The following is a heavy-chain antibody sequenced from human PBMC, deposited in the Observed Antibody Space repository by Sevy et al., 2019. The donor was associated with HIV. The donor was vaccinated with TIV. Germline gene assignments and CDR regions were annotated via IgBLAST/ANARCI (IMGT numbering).Heavy chain of an antibody. CDR2: ISGSGGST. Sequence: GGSLRLSCAASGFTFSSYAMSWVRQAPGKGLEWVSAISGSGGSTYYADSVKGRFTISRDNSKNTLYLQMNSLRAEDTAVYYCAKDPSYYYGSGHHFDYGGQGTLVTVSS. J-gene: IGHJ4*02. CDR1: GFTFSSYA. CDR3: AKDPSYYYGSGHHFDY. V-gene: IGHV3-23*01. D-gene: IGHD3-10*01.